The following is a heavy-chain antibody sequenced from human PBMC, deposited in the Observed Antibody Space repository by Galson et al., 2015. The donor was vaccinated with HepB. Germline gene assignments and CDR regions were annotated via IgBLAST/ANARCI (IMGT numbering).Heavy chain of an antibody. CDR1: GYTFNNYY. J-gene: IGHJ5*02. CDR2: VNPNSGDT. V-gene: IGHV1-2*06. D-gene: IGHD3-3*01. CDR3: ARDRVDHGSWFDP. Sequence: SVKVSCKASGYTFNNYYMHWVRQAPGQGLEWMGRVNPNSGDTNYAQKFQGRVTMTRDTSISTAYMELRRLRSDDTAVYYCARDRVDHGSWFDPWGQGTLVIVSS.